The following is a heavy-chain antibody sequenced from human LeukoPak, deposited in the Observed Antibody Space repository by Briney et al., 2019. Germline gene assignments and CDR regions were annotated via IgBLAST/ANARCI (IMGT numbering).Heavy chain of an antibody. D-gene: IGHD3-10*01. CDR3: AKLLRGTVVPFYDY. V-gene: IGHV3-23*01. J-gene: IGHJ4*02. Sequence: GGSLRLSCAASGITFSTSAMSWVRQAPGKGLEWVSAISGSGGSTYYADSVKGWFTISRDNSKSTLHLQMNSLRVDDTAVYYCAKLLRGTVVPFYDYWGQGTLVTVSS. CDR1: GITFSTSA. CDR2: ISGSGGST.